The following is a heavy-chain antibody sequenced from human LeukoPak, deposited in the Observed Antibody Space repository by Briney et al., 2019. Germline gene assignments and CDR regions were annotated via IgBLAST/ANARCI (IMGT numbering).Heavy chain of an antibody. V-gene: IGHV4-59*01. CDR2: IYYSGST. D-gene: IGHD5-18*01. CDR1: GGSISSYY. J-gene: IGHJ3*02. CDR3: ARGTGEYSYGLEAFDI. Sequence: SETLSLTCTVSGGSISSYYWSWIRQPAGKGLEWIGYIYYSGSTNYNPSLKSRVTISVDTSKNQFSLKLSSVTAADTAVYYCARGTGEYSYGLEAFDIWGQGTMVTVSS.